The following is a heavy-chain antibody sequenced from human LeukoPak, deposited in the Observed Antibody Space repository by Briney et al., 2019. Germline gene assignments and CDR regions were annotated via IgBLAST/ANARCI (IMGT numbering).Heavy chain of an antibody. Sequence: ASVKVSCKVSGYTLTELSMHWVRQAPGKGLEWMGGFDPEDGETIYAQKFQGRVPMTEDTSTDTAYMELSSLRSEDTAVYYCATVLFMVRGVIISSTDNWFDPWGQGTLVTVSS. V-gene: IGHV1-24*01. CDR2: FDPEDGET. D-gene: IGHD3-10*01. CDR3: ATVLFMVRGVIISSTDNWFDP. J-gene: IGHJ5*02. CDR1: GYTLTELS.